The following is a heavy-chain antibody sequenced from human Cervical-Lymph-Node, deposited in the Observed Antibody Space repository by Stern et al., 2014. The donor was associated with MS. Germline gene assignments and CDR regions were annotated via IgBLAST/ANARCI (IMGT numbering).Heavy chain of an antibody. J-gene: IGHJ4*02. CDR1: GYTFTSYW. V-gene: IGHV5-51*01. CDR3: ARQRYFDY. CDR2: IFPGGSDI. Sequence: EVQLVESGPEVKRPGESLKISCQASGYTFTSYWIGWGRQMPGKGLEGIAIIFPGGSDIRYSPSFQGQVTISADKSSSTAYLQWNNRKASDTAIYYCARQRYFDYWGQGTLVTVSS.